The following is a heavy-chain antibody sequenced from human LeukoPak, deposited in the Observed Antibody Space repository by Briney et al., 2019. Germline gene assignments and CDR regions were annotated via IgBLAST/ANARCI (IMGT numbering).Heavy chain of an antibody. Sequence: ASVKLSCKASGYTFTSYAMNWVRQAPGQGLEWMGWINTNTGNPTYAQGFTGRFVFSLDTSVSTAYLQISSLKAEDTAVYYCARGGIFGVVIMMGEGAPSNWFDPWGQGTLVTVSS. CDR3: ARGGIFGVVIMMGEGAPSNWFDP. J-gene: IGHJ5*02. D-gene: IGHD3-3*01. CDR2: INTNTGNP. V-gene: IGHV7-4-1*02. CDR1: GYTFTSYA.